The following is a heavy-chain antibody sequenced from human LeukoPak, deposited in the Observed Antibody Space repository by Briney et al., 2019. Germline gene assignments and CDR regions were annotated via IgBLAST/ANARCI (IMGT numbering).Heavy chain of an antibody. CDR1: GGSISSSSYY. CDR3: ARVLEWLLPPNWYFDL. D-gene: IGHD3-3*01. V-gene: IGHV4-39*07. CDR2: IYYSGST. Sequence: SETLSLTCTVSGGSISSSSYYWGWIRQPPGKGLEWIGSIYYSGSTYYNPSLKSRVTISVDTSKNQFSLKLSSVTAADTAVYYCARVLEWLLPPNWYFDLWGRGTLVTVSS. J-gene: IGHJ2*01.